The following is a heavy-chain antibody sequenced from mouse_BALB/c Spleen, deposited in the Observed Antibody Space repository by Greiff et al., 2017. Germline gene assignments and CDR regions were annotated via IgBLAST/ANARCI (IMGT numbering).Heavy chain of an antibody. CDR2: INPSSGYT. J-gene: IGHJ2*01. CDR1: GYTFTSYT. V-gene: IGHV1-4*02. Sequence: VQLQQSAAELARPGASVKMSCKASGYTFTSYTMHWVKQRPGQGLEWIGYINPSSGYTQYNQKFKDKTTLTADKSSSTAYMQLSSLTSEDSAVYYCARYGGLRLRNYFDYWGQGTTLTVSS. D-gene: IGHD1-2*01. CDR3: ARYGGLRLRNYFDY.